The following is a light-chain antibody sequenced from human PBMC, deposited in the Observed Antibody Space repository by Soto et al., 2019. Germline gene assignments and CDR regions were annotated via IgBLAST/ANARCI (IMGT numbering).Light chain of an antibody. J-gene: IGKJ4*01. CDR2: KGS. CDR1: QSLVYCDGNTY. Sequence: DVVMTQSPLSLPVTLGQPASISCRSSQSLVYCDGNTYLNWFQQRPGHSPRRLIYKGSNRDSGVPDRFSGSGSGNDCPLKISRVEAEDVGFYYRMQGMHGTPTVGGGTKGEIQ. CDR3: MQGMHGTPT. V-gene: IGKV2-30*01.